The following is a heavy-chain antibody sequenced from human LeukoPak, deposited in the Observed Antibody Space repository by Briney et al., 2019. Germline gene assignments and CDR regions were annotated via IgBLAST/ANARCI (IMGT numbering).Heavy chain of an antibody. D-gene: IGHD6-19*01. Sequence: GASVKVSFKASGYTFTVYYMHWVRQAPGQGLEWMGRINPNSGGTNYAQKFQGRVTMTRDTSISTAYMELSRLRSDDTAVYYCARGVSSGSDYWGQGTLVTVSS. J-gene: IGHJ4*02. CDR2: INPNSGGT. CDR1: GYTFTVYY. CDR3: ARGVSSGSDY. V-gene: IGHV1-2*06.